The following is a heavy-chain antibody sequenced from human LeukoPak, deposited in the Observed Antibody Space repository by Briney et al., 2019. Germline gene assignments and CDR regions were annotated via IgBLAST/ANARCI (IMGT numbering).Heavy chain of an antibody. CDR3: ARGLGSGSTFDY. Sequence: SETLSLTCAVYGGSFSGYYWSWIRQPPGKGLEWIGEINHSGSTNYNPSLKSRVTISVDTSKNQFSLKLSSVTAADTAVYYCARGLGSGSTFDYWGQGTLVTVSS. CDR2: INHSGST. J-gene: IGHJ4*02. D-gene: IGHD3-10*01. CDR1: GGSFSGYY. V-gene: IGHV4-34*01.